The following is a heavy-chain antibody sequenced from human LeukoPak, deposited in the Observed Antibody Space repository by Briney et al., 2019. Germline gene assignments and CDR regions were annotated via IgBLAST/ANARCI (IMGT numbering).Heavy chain of an antibody. CDR1: GGSISSGDYY. D-gene: IGHD3-22*01. CDR3: ARVTTHSQDAFDI. CDR2: IYYSGST. V-gene: IGHV4-30-4*01. Sequence: PSETLSLTCTVSGGSISSGDYYWSWIRQPPGKGLEWIGCIYYSGSTYYNPSLKSRVTISVDTSKNQFSLKLSSVTAADTAVYYCARVTTHSQDAFDIWGQGTMVTVSS. J-gene: IGHJ3*02.